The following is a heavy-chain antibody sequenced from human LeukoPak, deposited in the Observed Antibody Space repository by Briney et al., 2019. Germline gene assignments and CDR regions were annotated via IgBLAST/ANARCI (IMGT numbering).Heavy chain of an antibody. V-gene: IGHV1-69*13. CDR1: GGTFGGDA. CDR3: ARESTERSWVTSTGY. J-gene: IGHJ4*02. Sequence: SVKVSCKASGGTFGGDAISWVRQAPGQGHEWLGGIITPFGTPTYAQNFQGRVTITADGSTSTAYMELSSLRLDDTAIYYCARESTERSWVTSTGYWGQGTLVTVSS. D-gene: IGHD2-21*02. CDR2: IITPFGTP.